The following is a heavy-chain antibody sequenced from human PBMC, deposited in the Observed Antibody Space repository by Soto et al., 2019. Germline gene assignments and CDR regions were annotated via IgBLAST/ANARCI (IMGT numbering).Heavy chain of an antibody. CDR1: GGSFTSNNW. V-gene: IGHV4-4*02. CDR2: IYRTGST. CDR3: ASRDPGTSVDY. J-gene: IGHJ4*02. Sequence: LPLTCAVSGGSFTSNNWWTWVRQPPGQGLEWIGEIYRTGSTNYNPSLKSRVTISLDKSENQFSLKVTSLTAADTAVYYCASRDPGTSVDYWGQGTLVTV. D-gene: IGHD1-7*01.